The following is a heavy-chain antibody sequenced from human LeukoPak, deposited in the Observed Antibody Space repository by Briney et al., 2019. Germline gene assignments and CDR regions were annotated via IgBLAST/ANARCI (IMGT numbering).Heavy chain of an antibody. CDR3: ARSYLWGFGWRHPAPLNY. CDR1: GGSISSGGYS. V-gene: IGHV4-30-4*07. D-gene: IGHD6-19*01. J-gene: IGHJ4*02. Sequence: SETLSLTCAVSGGSISSGGYSWSWIRQPPGKGLEWIGYIYYSGSTHYNPSLKSRVTISVDTSKNQFSLKLSSVTAADTAVYYCARSYLWGFGWRHPAPLNYWGQGTLVTVSS. CDR2: IYYSGST.